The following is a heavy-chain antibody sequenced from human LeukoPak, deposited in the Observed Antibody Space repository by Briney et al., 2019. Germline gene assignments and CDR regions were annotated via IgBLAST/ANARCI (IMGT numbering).Heavy chain of an antibody. CDR2: INHDAGEK. Sequence: GGSLRLSCAASGFTFSNYWMNWVRQAPGKGLEWVANINHDAGEKYYVDSVKGRFTISRDNAKNSLYLQMNSLRAEDTAVYYCARDPTRGYSYGYEDYWGQGTLVTVSS. D-gene: IGHD5-18*01. J-gene: IGHJ4*02. CDR1: GFTFSNYW. CDR3: ARDPTRGYSYGYEDY. V-gene: IGHV3-7*01.